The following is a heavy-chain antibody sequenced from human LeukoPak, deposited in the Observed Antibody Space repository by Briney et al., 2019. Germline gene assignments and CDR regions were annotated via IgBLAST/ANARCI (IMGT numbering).Heavy chain of an antibody. D-gene: IGHD6-13*01. Sequence: SETLSLTCSVSDDSFSTHYWTWIRHPPGKGLEWIGYISSIGSTNYNPSLKSRVTITVDTSKKQFSLKMTSVTAADTAVYYCARARSSWYSPYDYWGQGTLVTVSS. CDR2: ISSIGST. CDR1: DDSFSTHY. V-gene: IGHV4-59*11. CDR3: ARARSSWYSPYDY. J-gene: IGHJ4*02.